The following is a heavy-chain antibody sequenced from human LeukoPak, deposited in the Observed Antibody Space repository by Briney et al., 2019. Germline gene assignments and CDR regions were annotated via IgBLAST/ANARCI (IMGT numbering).Heavy chain of an antibody. V-gene: IGHV3-23*01. Sequence: GGSLTLSCAASGFTFSKYGMSWVRQAPGKGPEWVSAISGSADNTYYADSVKGRFTNSRDNSKNILYVQMNSLRVEDTAIYYCAKERENYFEFDLWGQGTLVTVSS. J-gene: IGHJ5*02. CDR3: AKERENYFEFDL. CDR1: GFTFSKYG. D-gene: IGHD1-7*01. CDR2: ISGSADNT.